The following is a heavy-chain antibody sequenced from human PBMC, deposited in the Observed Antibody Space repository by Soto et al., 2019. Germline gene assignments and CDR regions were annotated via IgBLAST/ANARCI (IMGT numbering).Heavy chain of an antibody. D-gene: IGHD3-3*01. Sequence: PGESLKISCKGSGYSFTSYWIGWVRQMPVKGLEWMGIIYPGDSDTRYSPSFQGQVTISADKSISTAYLQWSSLKASDTAMYYCASQVASYYDFWSGYAGYAFDIWGQGTMVTVSS. CDR3: ASQVASYYDFWSGYAGYAFDI. V-gene: IGHV5-51*01. CDR1: GYSFTSYW. J-gene: IGHJ3*02. CDR2: IYPGDSDT.